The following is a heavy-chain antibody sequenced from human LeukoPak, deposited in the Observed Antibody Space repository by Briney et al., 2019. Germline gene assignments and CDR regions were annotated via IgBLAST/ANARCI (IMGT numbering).Heavy chain of an antibody. CDR3: ARGPLLVGGYDYYYYGMDV. CDR1: GGSIRSSYYY. Sequence: SETLSLTCTVSGGSIRSSYYYWGWIRQPPGKGLEWIGSIYDSGSTYYNPSLKSRVTISVDTSKNQFSLKLSSVTAADTAVYYCARGPLLVGGYDYYYYGMDVWGQGTTVTVSS. CDR2: IYDSGST. V-gene: IGHV4-39*07. D-gene: IGHD5-12*01. J-gene: IGHJ6*02.